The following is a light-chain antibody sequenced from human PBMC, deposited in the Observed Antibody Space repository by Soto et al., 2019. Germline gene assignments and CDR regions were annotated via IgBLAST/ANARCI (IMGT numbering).Light chain of an antibody. V-gene: IGKV1-39*01. CDR3: QQSYSTPET. J-gene: IGKJ1*01. Sequence: DIQMTQSPSSLSASVGDRVTITCRASQSISSDLNWNQQKPGKAPKLLIYAASSLQSGVPSRFSGSGSGTDFTLTISSLQPEEFATYYCQQSYSTPETFGQGTKVEIK. CDR2: AAS. CDR1: QSISSD.